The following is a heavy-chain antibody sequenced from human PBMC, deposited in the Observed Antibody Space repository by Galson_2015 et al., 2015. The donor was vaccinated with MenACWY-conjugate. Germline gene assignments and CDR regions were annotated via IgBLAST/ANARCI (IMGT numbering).Heavy chain of an antibody. D-gene: IGHD3-16*02. Sequence: SLRLSCAASGFTFSSYWMTWVRQGPGQGLEWLANIKQDGTERYYVDSVKGRFTTSRDNAKNSLYLEMNSLRGEDTAVYYCATSERFRLYQFYGMDVWGQGTTVTVSS. J-gene: IGHJ6*02. V-gene: IGHV3-7*03. CDR1: GFTFSSYW. CDR3: ATSERFRLYQFYGMDV. CDR2: IKQDGTER.